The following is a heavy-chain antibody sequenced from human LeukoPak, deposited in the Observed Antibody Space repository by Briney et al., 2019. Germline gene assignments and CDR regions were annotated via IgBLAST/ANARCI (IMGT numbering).Heavy chain of an antibody. CDR3: ARAQGYYDC. D-gene: IGHD3-22*01. CDR1: GFTFSNYG. Sequence: GRSLRLSCAASGFTFSNYGMNWVRQAPGKGLEWVSGIGVGGTTYYADSVKGRFTISRDTSKNTLYLQMNSLRAEDTAVYYCARAQGYYDCWGQGTLVTVSS. J-gene: IGHJ4*02. V-gene: IGHV3-23*01. CDR2: IGVGGTT.